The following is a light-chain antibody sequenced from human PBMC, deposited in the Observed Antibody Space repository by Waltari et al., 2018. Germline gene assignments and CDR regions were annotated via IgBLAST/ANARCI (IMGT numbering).Light chain of an antibody. CDR2: DSV. J-gene: IGKJ1*01. Sequence: EIVLTQSPGTLSLSPGERATLSCRASQIVTSNSLAWYQQKPGQAPGRIIYDSVNRAAGIPDRVSGSGAGTVFTLTSIRLEPEDFAVYYCQQYGSSPRTFGQGTKVEL. CDR1: QIVTSNS. CDR3: QQYGSSPRT. V-gene: IGKV3-20*01.